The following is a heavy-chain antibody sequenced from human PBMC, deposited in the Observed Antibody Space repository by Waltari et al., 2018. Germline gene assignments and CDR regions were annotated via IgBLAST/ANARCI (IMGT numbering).Heavy chain of an antibody. CDR3: ARESDYDFWSGYYTGLSMDV. V-gene: IGHV1-69*13. CDR1: GGTFSSYA. Sequence: QVQLVQSGAEVKKPGSSVKVSCQASGGTFSSYAISWVRQAPGQGLEWMGGIIPIFGTANYAQKFQGRVTITADESTSTAYMELSSLRSEDTAVYYCARESDYDFWSGYYTGLSMDVWGQGTTVTVSS. D-gene: IGHD3-3*01. J-gene: IGHJ6*02. CDR2: IIPIFGTA.